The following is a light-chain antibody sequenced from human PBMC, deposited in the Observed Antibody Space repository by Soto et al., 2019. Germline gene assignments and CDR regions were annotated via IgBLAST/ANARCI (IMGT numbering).Light chain of an antibody. CDR2: DAS. J-gene: IGKJ1*01. CDR1: QSVSSY. CDR3: QQYGSSPRT. V-gene: IGKV3-11*01. Sequence: EIVLTQSPATLSLSPGDRATLSCRASQSVSSYLAWYQQKPGQAPRLLIYDASNWATGIPARFSGSGSGTDFTLTISSLEPEDSAVYYCQQYGSSPRTFGQGTKVEIK.